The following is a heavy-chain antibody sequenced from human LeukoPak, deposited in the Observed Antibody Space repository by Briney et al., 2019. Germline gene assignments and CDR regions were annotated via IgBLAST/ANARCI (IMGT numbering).Heavy chain of an antibody. V-gene: IGHV3-21*01. CDR1: GFTFSSYS. D-gene: IGHD3-3*01. J-gene: IGHJ4*02. Sequence: GGSLRLSCAASGFTFSSYSMNWVRQAPGKGLEWVSSISSSSSYIYCADSVKGRFTISRDNAKNSLYLQMIRLRAEDTAVYYCARDTRRGYSHYWGQGTLVTVSS. CDR2: ISSSSSYI. CDR3: ARDTRRGYSHY.